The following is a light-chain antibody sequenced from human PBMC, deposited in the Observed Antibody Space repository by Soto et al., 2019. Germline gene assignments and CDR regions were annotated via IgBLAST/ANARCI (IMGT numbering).Light chain of an antibody. V-gene: IGKV3-15*01. CDR3: QQYSNWPLT. J-gene: IGKJ4*01. CDR2: GAS. Sequence: EIVMKQSPVTLPVSPGESASLYCRASQSVRSSFLAWYQQKPGQAPSLLIYGASTRATGIPVRFSGSGFGTEFTLTINTLQSEDFAVYYCQQYSNWPLTFGGGAKV. CDR1: QSVRSSF.